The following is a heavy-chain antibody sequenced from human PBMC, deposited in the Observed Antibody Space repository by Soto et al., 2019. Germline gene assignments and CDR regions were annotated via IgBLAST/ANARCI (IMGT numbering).Heavy chain of an antibody. V-gene: IGHV3-30*18. Sequence: GGSLRLSCAASGFTFSSYGMHWVRQAPGKGLEWVAVISYDGSKKYYADSVKGRFTISRDNSKNTLYLQMNSLRAEDTAVYYCAKSSPMVTSEIDYWGQGTLVTVSS. CDR1: GFTFSSYG. CDR3: AKSSPMVTSEIDY. CDR2: ISYDGSKK. D-gene: IGHD2-15*01. J-gene: IGHJ4*02.